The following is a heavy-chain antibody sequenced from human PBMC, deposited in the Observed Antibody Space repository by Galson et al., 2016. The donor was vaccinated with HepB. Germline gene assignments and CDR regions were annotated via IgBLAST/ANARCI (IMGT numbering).Heavy chain of an antibody. D-gene: IGHD1-7*01. CDR3: ARVPWNYGRNLYYFGMDA. Sequence: SVKVSCKASGHTSTTYGISWVRQAPGQGLEWMGWISAHTGNTNYAQKLQGRVTMTIDTSTGTAYMEPRSLRSDDTAVYYWARVPWNYGRNLYYFGMDAWGQGTTVTVSS. V-gene: IGHV1-18*01. CDR1: GHTSTTYG. J-gene: IGHJ6*02. CDR2: ISAHTGNT.